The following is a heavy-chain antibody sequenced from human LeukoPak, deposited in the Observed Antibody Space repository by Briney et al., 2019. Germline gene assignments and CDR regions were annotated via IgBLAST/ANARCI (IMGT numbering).Heavy chain of an antibody. CDR1: GGSISNYY. V-gene: IGHV4-59*12. D-gene: IGHD3-22*01. CDR2: IHYSGST. CDR3: ARGEYYYDSSGGYFDY. J-gene: IGHJ4*02. Sequence: SETLSLTCTVSGGSISNYYWSWIRQSPGKGLEWMAYIHYSGSTNYNPSLKSRVTISVDTSKNQFSLKLSSVTAADTAVYYCARGEYYYDSSGGYFDYWGQGTLVTVSS.